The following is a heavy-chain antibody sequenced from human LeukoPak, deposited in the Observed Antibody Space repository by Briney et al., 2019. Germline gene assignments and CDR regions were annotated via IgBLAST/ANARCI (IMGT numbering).Heavy chain of an antibody. D-gene: IGHD3-22*01. Sequence: ASVKVSCTASGYTFTSYGISWVRQAPGQGLEWMGWISAYNGNTNYAQKLQGRVTMTTDTSTSTAYMELRSLRSDDTAVYYCARWGLYDSSGYYYAHAFDIWGQGTMVTVSS. CDR3: ARWGLYDSSGYYYAHAFDI. J-gene: IGHJ3*02. CDR2: ISAYNGNT. CDR1: GYTFTSYG. V-gene: IGHV1-18*01.